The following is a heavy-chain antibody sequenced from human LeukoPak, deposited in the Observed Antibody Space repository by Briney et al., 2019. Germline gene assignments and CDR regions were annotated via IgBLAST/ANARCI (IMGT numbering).Heavy chain of an antibody. CDR1: GGSISSYY. Sequence: SETLSLTCTVSGGSISSYYWSWIRQPAGKGLEWIGRIYTSGSTNYNPSLKSRVTMSVDTSKNQFSLKLSSVTAADTAVYYCARARIAAAGSGEDYFDYWGQGTLVTVSS. CDR2: IYTSGST. CDR3: ARARIAAAGSGEDYFDY. J-gene: IGHJ4*02. D-gene: IGHD6-13*01. V-gene: IGHV4-4*07.